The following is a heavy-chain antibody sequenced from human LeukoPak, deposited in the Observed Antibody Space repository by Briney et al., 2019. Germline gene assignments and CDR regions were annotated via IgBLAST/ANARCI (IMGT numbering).Heavy chain of an antibody. V-gene: IGHV4-39*02. CDR1: GGSISSSVYY. J-gene: IGHJ3*02. CDR2: IYYSGST. Sequence: ETLSLTCTVSGGSISSSVYYWGWIRQPPGKGLEWIGNIYYSGSTYYNPSLKSRVSISVDTSKKHFSLRLSSVTAADTAVYYCARLGGYSYGYSGAFDIWGQGTMVTVSS. D-gene: IGHD5-18*01. CDR3: ARLGGYSYGYSGAFDI.